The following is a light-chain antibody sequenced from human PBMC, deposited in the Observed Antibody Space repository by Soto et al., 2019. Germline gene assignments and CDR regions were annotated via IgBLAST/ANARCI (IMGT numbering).Light chain of an antibody. CDR2: AAS. CDR3: QQSYSTPMYT. CDR1: QSISSY. J-gene: IGKJ2*01. Sequence: DIQMTQSPSSLSASVGDRVTITCRASQSISSYLNWYQQKPGKAPKLLIYAASSLQSGVPSRFSGSRSVTDFTLTISSLQPEAFATYYCQQSYSTPMYTFGQGTQLEIK. V-gene: IGKV1-39*01.